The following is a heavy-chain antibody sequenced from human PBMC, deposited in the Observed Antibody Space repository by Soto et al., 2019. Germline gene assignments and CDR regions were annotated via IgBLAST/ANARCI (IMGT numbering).Heavy chain of an antibody. CDR2: MNPNNGHT. D-gene: IGHD1-26*01. Sequence: QEQLVQSGAEVKKPGASVKVSCKASGYTFTSYDITWVRQATGQGLEWMGWMNPNNGHTGYAQKFQGRVTMTRNTSISTAYMELSSLRSEDTAVYYCATERWEDAFDIWGQGTMVTLSS. CDR1: GYTFTSYD. J-gene: IGHJ3*02. V-gene: IGHV1-8*01. CDR3: ATERWEDAFDI.